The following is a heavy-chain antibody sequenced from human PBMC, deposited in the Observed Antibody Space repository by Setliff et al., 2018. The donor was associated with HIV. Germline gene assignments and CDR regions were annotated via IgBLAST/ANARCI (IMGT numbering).Heavy chain of an antibody. D-gene: IGHD2-15*01. V-gene: IGHV4-30-4*08. CDR1: GGSISSGDYY. CDR2: IYYSGSP. Sequence: SETLSLTCTVSGGSISSGDYYWSWIRQPPGKGLEWIGYIYYSGSPYYNPSLKSRLVISVDTSQNQFSLKLSSVSAADTAVYYCASGLPAHSYYGLDVWGQGTTVTVSS. CDR3: ASGLPAHSYYGLDV. J-gene: IGHJ6*02.